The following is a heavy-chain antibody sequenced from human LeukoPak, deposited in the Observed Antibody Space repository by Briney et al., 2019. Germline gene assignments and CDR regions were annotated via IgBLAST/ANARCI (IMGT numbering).Heavy chain of an antibody. CDR3: ATALPTTYYYGSGSYYYFDY. J-gene: IGHJ4*02. CDR1: GYTLTELS. D-gene: IGHD3-10*01. Sequence: ASVKVSCKVSGYTLTELSMHWVRQAPGKGLEWMGGFDPEDGETIYAQKFQGRVTMTEDTSTDTAYMELSSLRSEDTAVYYCATALPTTYYYGSGSYYYFDYWGQGTLVTVSS. CDR2: FDPEDGET. V-gene: IGHV1-24*01.